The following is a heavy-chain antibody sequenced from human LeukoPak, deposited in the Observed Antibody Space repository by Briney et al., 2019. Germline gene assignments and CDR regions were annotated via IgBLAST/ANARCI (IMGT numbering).Heavy chain of an antibody. CDR3: AKDVRGGPIVGAGSVDF. CDR2: VNNKGNNK. Sequence: GGSLRLSCAATRFTFSRYAMSWVRQAPGKGLEWVSAVNNKGNNKYYADSVKGRFTISRDNSKNTLYLQMDSLRAEDTAVYYCAKDVRGGPIVGAGSVDFWGQGTLVTVSS. J-gene: IGHJ4*02. D-gene: IGHD1-26*01. V-gene: IGHV3-23*05. CDR1: RFTFSRYA.